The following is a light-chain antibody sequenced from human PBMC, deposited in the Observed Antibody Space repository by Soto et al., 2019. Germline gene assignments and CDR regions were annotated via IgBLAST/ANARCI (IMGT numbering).Light chain of an antibody. CDR1: QGIRND. V-gene: IGKV1-17*01. CDR2: DAF. Sequence: DIQMTQSPSSLSASVGDRVTITCRASQGIRNDLGWYQQKSGKAPKRLIYDAFTLASGVPSRFSGGGSGTEFTLTISSIQPEDFATYYCLKWNTLPLTFGPGTKVDIK. CDR3: LKWNTLPLT. J-gene: IGKJ3*01.